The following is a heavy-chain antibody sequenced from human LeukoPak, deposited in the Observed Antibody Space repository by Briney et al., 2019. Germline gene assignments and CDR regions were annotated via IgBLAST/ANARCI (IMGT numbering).Heavy chain of an antibody. CDR1: GGSMSSSTSC. CDR2: MYHSGST. Sequence: ETLSLTCTVSGGSMSSSTSCWSWVRQSPGKGLEWIGCMYHSGSTYYGSSLKGRVTISLDTPKNQFSLRLNSVTASDTAVYYCVRHIAYHANLDYWAREPWSPSPQ. V-gene: IGHV4-39*01. J-gene: IGHJ4*02. D-gene: IGHD2-21*01. CDR3: VRHIAYHANLDY.